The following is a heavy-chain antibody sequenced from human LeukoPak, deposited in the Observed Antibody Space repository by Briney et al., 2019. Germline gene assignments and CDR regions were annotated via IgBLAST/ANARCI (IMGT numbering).Heavy chain of an antibody. V-gene: IGHV4-30-4*01. Sequence: SETLSLTCTVSAGSISSGDYYWNWIRQPPGKGLEWIGYIYYSRSTSYSPSLKSRLTISVDTSKNQFSLKLSSVTAADTAVYYCARDGYNSGYFDYWGQGTLVTVSS. CDR1: AGSISSGDYY. D-gene: IGHD5-24*01. CDR2: IYYSRST. CDR3: ARDGYNSGYFDY. J-gene: IGHJ4*02.